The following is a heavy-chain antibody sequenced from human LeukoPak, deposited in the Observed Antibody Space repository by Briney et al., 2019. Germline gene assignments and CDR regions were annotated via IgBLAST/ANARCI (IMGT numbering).Heavy chain of an antibody. Sequence: PGGSLRLSCAASGFTFSSYSMNWVRQAPGKGLEWVSSISSSSSYIYYADSVKGRFTISRDNAKNSLYLQMNSLRAEDTAVYYCARVERATIPYYYDMDVWGKGTTVTVSS. CDR2: ISSSSSYI. CDR1: GFTFSSYS. CDR3: ARVERATIPYYYDMDV. V-gene: IGHV3-21*01. D-gene: IGHD1-26*01. J-gene: IGHJ6*03.